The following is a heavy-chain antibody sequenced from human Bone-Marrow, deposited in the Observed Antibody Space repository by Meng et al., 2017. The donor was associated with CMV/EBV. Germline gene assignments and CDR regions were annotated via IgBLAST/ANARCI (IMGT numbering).Heavy chain of an antibody. CDR3: ARMGARGGNSLIDY. J-gene: IGHJ4*02. V-gene: IGHV4-38-2*02. CDR2: IYHNGNT. D-gene: IGHD4-23*01. Sequence: SETLSLTCTVSGYSISSGYFWGWIRQPPGKGLEWIGTIYHNGNTYYHPSLKSRVTISADSPNNYFSLKLTSMTAADTALYFCARMGARGGNSLIDYWGQGTLVTVS. CDR1: GYSISSGYF.